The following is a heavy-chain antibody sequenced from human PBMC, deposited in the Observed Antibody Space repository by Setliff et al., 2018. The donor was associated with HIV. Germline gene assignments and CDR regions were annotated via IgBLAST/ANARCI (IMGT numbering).Heavy chain of an antibody. CDR3: ARDPPQQLGGPYYYYMDV. CDR2: ISGSGNDI. Sequence: QSGGSLRLSCVASGFSLSTSSMNWVRQAPGKGPEWISYISGSGNDIAYADSVKGRFTISRDNAKNTLYLQMNSLRAEDTAVYYCARDPPQQLGGPYYYYMDVWGKGTTVTVSS. CDR1: GFSLSTSS. J-gene: IGHJ6*03. V-gene: IGHV3-48*04. D-gene: IGHD6-13*01.